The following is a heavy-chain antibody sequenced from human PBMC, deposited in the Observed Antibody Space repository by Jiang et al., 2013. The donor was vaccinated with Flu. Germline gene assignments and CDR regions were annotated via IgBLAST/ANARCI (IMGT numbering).Heavy chain of an antibody. Sequence: SGAEVKKPGSSVKVSCKASGGTFSSYAISWVRQAPGQGLEWMGGIIPIFGTANYAQKFQGRVTITADESTSTAYMELSSLRSEDTAVYYCARAQLPVVTTVTFYYYYGMDVWGQGTTVTVSS. CDR2: IIPIFGTA. V-gene: IGHV1-69*01. J-gene: IGHJ6*02. CDR3: ARAQLPVVTTVTFYYYYGMDV. CDR1: GGTFSSYA. D-gene: IGHD4-17*01.